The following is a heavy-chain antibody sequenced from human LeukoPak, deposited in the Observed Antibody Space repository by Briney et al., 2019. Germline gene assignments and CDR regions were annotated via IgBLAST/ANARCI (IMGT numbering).Heavy chain of an antibody. CDR1: GFTFSSYS. CDR2: ISSSSSTI. J-gene: IGHJ2*01. V-gene: IGHV3-48*01. CDR3: ARVGPSGYYYDSSGYYRRYFDL. D-gene: IGHD3-22*01. Sequence: PGGSLRLSCAASGFTFSSYSMNWVRQAPGKGLEWVSYISSSSSTIYYADSVKGRFTISRDNAKNSLYLQMNSLRAEDTAVYYCARVGPSGYYYDSSGYYRRYFDLWGRGTLVTVSS.